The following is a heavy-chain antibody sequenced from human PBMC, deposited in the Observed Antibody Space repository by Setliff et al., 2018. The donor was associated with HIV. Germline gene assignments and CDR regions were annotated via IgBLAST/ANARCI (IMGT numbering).Heavy chain of an antibody. Sequence: ASVKVSCKASRNTIINDVFNWVRQAPGQGLAWMGWISVYNGKGNYAQKFQDRISMTTDTSTSTVYMELRSLVSDDTAVYYCARRATTGDYHHFFDFWGQGTLVTVTS. CDR2: ISVYNGKG. V-gene: IGHV1-18*04. J-gene: IGHJ4*02. CDR3: ARRATTGDYHHFFDF. CDR1: RNTIINDV. D-gene: IGHD4-17*01.